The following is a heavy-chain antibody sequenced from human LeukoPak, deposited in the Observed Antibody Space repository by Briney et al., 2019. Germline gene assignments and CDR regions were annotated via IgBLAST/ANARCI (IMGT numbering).Heavy chain of an antibody. J-gene: IGHJ5*02. V-gene: IGHV4-31*03. Sequence: SETLSLTCTVSGGSISSGGYYWSWVRQHPGKGLEWIGYIYYSGSTYYNPPLKSRVTISVDTSKNQFSLKLSSVTAADTAVYYCARAGVLDWFDPWGQGTLVTVSS. CDR2: IYYSGST. D-gene: IGHD7-27*01. CDR1: GGSISSGGYY. CDR3: ARAGVLDWFDP.